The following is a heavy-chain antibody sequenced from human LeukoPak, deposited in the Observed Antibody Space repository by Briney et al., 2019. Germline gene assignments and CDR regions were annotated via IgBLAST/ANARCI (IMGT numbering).Heavy chain of an antibody. CDR3: ARGWVDPYYYYGMDV. V-gene: IGHV3-33*08. J-gene: IGHJ6*02. Sequence: GGSLRLSCAASRLTFTNAWMSWVRQAPGKGLEWVAVIWYDGSNKYYADSVKGRFTISRDNSKNTLYLQMNSLRAEDTAVYYCARGWVDPYYYYGMDVWGQGTTVTVSS. CDR2: IWYDGSNK. CDR1: RLTFTNAW. D-gene: IGHD1-26*01.